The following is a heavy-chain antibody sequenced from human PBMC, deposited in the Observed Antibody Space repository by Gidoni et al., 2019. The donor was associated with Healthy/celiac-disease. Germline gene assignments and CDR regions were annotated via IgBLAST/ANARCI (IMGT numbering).Heavy chain of an antibody. V-gene: IGHV4-34*01. CDR3: AGRFENAGY. CDR2: INHSGRT. CDR1: SFSGYY. J-gene: IGHJ4*02. Sequence: SFSGYYWSWIRQPPGKGLEWIGEINHSGRTNYNPSLKSRVTISVDTSKNQFSLKRSSVTAADTAVYDCAGRFENAGYWGQGTLVTVSS. D-gene: IGHD3-10*01.